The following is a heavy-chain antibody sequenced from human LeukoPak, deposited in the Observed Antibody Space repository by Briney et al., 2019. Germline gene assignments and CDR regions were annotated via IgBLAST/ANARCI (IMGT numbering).Heavy chain of an antibody. J-gene: IGHJ3*02. CDR3: ARSYYDFWSGSTHHDAFDI. Sequence: PGGSLRLSCAASGFTFSDYYMSWIRQAPGKGLEWISYISSSGDTIFYADSVKGRFTISRDNAKNSLYLQMNSLRAEDTAVYYCARSYYDFWSGSTHHDAFDIWGQGTMVTVSS. V-gene: IGHV3-11*04. CDR1: GFTFSDYY. D-gene: IGHD3-3*01. CDR2: ISSSGDTI.